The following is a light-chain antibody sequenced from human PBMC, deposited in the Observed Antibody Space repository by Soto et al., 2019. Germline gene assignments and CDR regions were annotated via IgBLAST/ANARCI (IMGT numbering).Light chain of an antibody. CDR1: QNINTY. V-gene: IGKV1-39*01. CDR3: QQRYTAPRT. Sequence: DIQMTQSPSSLSASVGDSVTITCRASQNINTYLNWYRQKPGTAPKLLIYATSILQSGVPSRFSATGSGTDFTLTISSLQREDFATYYCQQRYTAPRTFGQGTKLEIK. CDR2: ATS. J-gene: IGKJ2*02.